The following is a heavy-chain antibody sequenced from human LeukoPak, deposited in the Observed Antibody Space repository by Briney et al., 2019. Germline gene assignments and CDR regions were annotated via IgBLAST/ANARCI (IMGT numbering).Heavy chain of an antibody. D-gene: IGHD3-22*01. J-gene: IGHJ4*02. Sequence: GGSLRLSCAASGFTFSSYSMNWVRQAPGKGLEWVSYISSSSSTICYADSVKGRFTISRDNAKNSLYLQMNSLRAEDTAVYYCTISRNDYYDSSGYYLYWGQGTLVTVSS. CDR2: ISSSSSTI. CDR1: GFTFSSYS. CDR3: TISRNDYYDSSGYYLY. V-gene: IGHV3-48*01.